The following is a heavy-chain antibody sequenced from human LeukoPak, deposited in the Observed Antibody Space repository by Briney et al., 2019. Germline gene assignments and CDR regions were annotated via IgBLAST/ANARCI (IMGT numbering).Heavy chain of an antibody. D-gene: IGHD3-22*01. J-gene: IGHJ3*02. CDR2: IYYSGST. V-gene: IGHV4-39*07. CDR1: GGSISSSSYY. Sequence: SETLSLTCTVSGGSISSSSYYWGWIRQPPGKGLEWIGSIYYSGSTYYNPSLKSRVTVSVDTSKNQFFLKLSSVTAADTAVYYCAGRLDTMIVVVINGAFDIWGQGTMVTVSS. CDR3: AGRLDTMIVVVINGAFDI.